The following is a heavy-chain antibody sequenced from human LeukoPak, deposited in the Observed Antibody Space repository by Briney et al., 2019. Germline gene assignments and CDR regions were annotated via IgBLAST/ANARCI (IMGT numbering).Heavy chain of an antibody. V-gene: IGHV3-23*01. Sequence: PGGSLRLSCAASGFTFSDYYMSWIRQAPGKGLEWVSAISGSGGSTYYADSVKGRFTISRDNSKNTLYLQMNSLRAEDTAVYYCAKDRKPSTGYSSGWDLGYWGQGTLVTVSS. D-gene: IGHD6-19*01. J-gene: IGHJ4*02. CDR1: GFTFSDYY. CDR3: AKDRKPSTGYSSGWDLGY. CDR2: ISGSGGST.